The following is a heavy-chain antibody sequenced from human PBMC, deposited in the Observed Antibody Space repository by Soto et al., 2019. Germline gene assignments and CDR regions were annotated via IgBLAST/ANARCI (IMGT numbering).Heavy chain of an antibody. CDR2: IYPGDSEI. CDR3: ARLFGDSSGYYGFDY. D-gene: IGHD3-22*01. J-gene: IGHJ4*02. Sequence: GESLKISCKGSGYSFTNYWIGWVRQMPGKGLEWMGIIYPGDSEIRYSPSIQGQVTISADKSFSTAYLQWSSLKASDTAMYYCARLFGDSSGYYGFDYWGQGTLVTVSS. CDR1: GYSFTNYW. V-gene: IGHV5-51*01.